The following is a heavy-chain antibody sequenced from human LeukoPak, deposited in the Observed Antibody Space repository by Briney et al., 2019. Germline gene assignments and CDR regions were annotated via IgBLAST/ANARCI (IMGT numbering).Heavy chain of an antibody. CDR3: AKHYDFWSGYYSSRVPSDY. D-gene: IGHD3-3*01. Sequence: GGSLRLSCAASGFTFSSYAMSWVRQAPGKGLEWVSAISGSGGSTYYADSVKGRFTISRDNSKNTLYLQMNSLRAEDTAVYYCAKHYDFWSGYYSSRVPSDYWGQGTLVTVSS. CDR1: GFTFSSYA. V-gene: IGHV3-23*01. J-gene: IGHJ4*02. CDR2: ISGSGGST.